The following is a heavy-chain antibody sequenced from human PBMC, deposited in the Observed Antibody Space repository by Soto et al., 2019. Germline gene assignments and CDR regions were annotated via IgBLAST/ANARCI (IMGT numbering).Heavy chain of an antibody. J-gene: IGHJ3*01. CDR2: ISSSSRHI. CDR3: AKDLTEWLRNAFDL. D-gene: IGHD5-12*01. CDR1: GFTFRSYS. Sequence: GVLRLSCAASGFTFRSYSMNWVRQARGKGLEWVSYISSSSRHIYYADSVKGRITISRDNAKNSLCLQMDSLRVEDTTLYYCAKDLTEWLRNAFDLWGQGTMVTVSS. V-gene: IGHV3-21*04.